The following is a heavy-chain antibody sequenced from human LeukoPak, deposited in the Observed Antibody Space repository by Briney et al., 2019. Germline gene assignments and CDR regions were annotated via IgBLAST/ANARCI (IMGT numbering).Heavy chain of an antibody. CDR2: ISSSGSTI. Sequence: GGSLRLSCAASGFTFSSYWMHWVRQAPGKGLEWVSYISSSGSTIYYADSVKGRFTISRDNAKNSLYLQMNSLRAEDTAVYYCAREVAVAGNDYGMDVWGQGTTVTVSS. V-gene: IGHV3-48*04. J-gene: IGHJ6*02. D-gene: IGHD6-19*01. CDR1: GFTFSSYW. CDR3: AREVAVAGNDYGMDV.